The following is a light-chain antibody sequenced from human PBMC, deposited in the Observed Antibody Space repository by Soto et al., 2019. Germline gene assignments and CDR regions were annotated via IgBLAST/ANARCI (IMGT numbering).Light chain of an antibody. CDR2: ENN. CDR1: ASNIGRDP. J-gene: IGLJ1*01. V-gene: IGLV1-44*01. CDR3: AGWDGSLKGFV. Sequence: QSVLTKPPSASTAPGQRVTISCSGSASNIGRDPVNWYQQAPGTAPKLLIYENNHRPSGVPDRFSGSKSGTSASLVISGLQSEDEAEYFCAGWDGSLKGFVFGTGTKVTVL.